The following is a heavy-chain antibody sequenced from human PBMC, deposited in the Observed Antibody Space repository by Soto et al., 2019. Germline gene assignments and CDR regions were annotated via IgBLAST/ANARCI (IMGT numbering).Heavy chain of an antibody. V-gene: IGHV3-30*18. CDR3: AKDSTYYDFWSGSSGMDV. CDR2: ISYDGSNK. CDR1: GFTFSSYG. J-gene: IGHJ6*02. Sequence: WGSLRLSCAASGFTFSSYGMHWVRQAPGKGLEWVAVISYDGSNKYYADSVKGRFTISRDNSKNTLYLQMNSLRAEDTAVYYCAKDSTYYDFWSGSSGMDVWGQGTTVTVSS. D-gene: IGHD3-3*01.